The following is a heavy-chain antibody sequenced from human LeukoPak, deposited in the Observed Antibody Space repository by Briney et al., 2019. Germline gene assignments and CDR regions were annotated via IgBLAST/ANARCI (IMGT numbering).Heavy chain of an antibody. V-gene: IGHV3-7*01. J-gene: IGHJ4*02. D-gene: IGHD4-17*01. CDR2: IKYDGSEK. Sequence: GGSLRLSCAASGFTFSNYWMTWFRQTPGKDLEWVGNIKYDGSEKYYVDSVKGRFTISRDNAKNSLYLQMNSLRAEDTAVYYCSRDMFRGTTMTSFDNWGQGTLVTVSS. CDR3: SRDMFRGTTMTSFDN. CDR1: GFTFSNYW.